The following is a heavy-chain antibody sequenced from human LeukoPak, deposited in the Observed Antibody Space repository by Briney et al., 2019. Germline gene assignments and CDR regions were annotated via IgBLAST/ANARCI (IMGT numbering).Heavy chain of an antibody. J-gene: IGHJ4*02. Sequence: GSLRLSCAASGFTFSSHSMNWVRQAPGKGLEWVSYISSSSTIYYADSVKGRFTISRDNAKNSLYLQMNSLRAEDTAVYYCERGAYYYEDWGQGTLVTVSS. CDR1: GFTFSSHS. CDR3: ERGAYYYED. CDR2: ISSSSTI. V-gene: IGHV3-48*01. D-gene: IGHD3-22*01.